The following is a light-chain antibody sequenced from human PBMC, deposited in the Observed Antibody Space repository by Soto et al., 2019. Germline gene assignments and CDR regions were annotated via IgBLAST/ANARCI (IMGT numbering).Light chain of an antibody. CDR3: QNYNGAPWT. V-gene: IGKV1-27*01. J-gene: IGKJ1*01. Sequence: DIQMTQSPASLSSSVGDRVTITCRASQGISNYLVWYQQKPGNVPKLLIYAASTLKSGVPSRFSGSGSGTDFTLTISSLQPEDVATYYCQNYNGAPWTFGQGTKVEIK. CDR2: AAS. CDR1: QGISNY.